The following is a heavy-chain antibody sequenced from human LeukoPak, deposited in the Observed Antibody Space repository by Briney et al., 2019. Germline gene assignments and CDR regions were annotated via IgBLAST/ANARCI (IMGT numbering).Heavy chain of an antibody. CDR1: GFTFSSYA. V-gene: IGHV3-23*01. CDR3: AKYDGYGDYYFDY. CDR2: ISGSGGST. J-gene: IGHJ4*02. D-gene: IGHD4-17*01. Sequence: GGSLRLSCAASGFTFSSYAMSWVRQAPGQGLEWVSAISGSGGSTYYADSVKGRFTISRDNSKNTLYLQMNSLRAEDTAVYYCAKYDGYGDYYFDYWGQGTLVTVSS.